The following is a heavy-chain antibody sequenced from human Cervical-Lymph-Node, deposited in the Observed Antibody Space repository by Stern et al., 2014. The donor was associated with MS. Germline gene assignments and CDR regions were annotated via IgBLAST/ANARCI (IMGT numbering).Heavy chain of an antibody. D-gene: IGHD4-17*01. CDR2: TNSDGSYT. CDR3: ARVKTTVTNDGFDI. CDR1: GFTFSSYW. V-gene: IGHV3-74*02. Sequence: EVQLVESGGGLVQPGGSLRLSCAASGFTFSSYWMHWVRQAPGKGLVWVSRTNSDGSYTNYADYVKGRFTISRDNAKNTLYLQMNSLRAEDTAVYYCARVKTTVTNDGFDIWGQGTMVTVSS. J-gene: IGHJ3*02.